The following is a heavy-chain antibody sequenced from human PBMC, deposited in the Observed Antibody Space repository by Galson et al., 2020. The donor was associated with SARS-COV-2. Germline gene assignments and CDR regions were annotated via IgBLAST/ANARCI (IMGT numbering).Heavy chain of an antibody. V-gene: IGHV4-30-4*01. CDR3: ARVQSFSGTDYSPTLDR. CDR1: GGSISSAHSY. Sequence: ASETLSLTCAVSGGSISSAHSYWSWIRQPPGKGLEWLGYIYYSGNTYYNPSLKSRVIISVDTSKNQFTLRLSAVTAADTAVYYCARVQSFSGTDYSPTLDRWGHGTLVTVSS. D-gene: IGHD3-10*01. CDR2: IYYSGNT. J-gene: IGHJ5*02.